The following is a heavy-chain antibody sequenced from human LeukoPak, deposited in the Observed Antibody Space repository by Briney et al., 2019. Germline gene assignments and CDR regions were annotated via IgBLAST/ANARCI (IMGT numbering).Heavy chain of an antibody. V-gene: IGHV4-38-2*02. Sequence: SETLSLTCTVSGYSISSGYYRGWIRQPPGEGLELIGSIYHSGNTYYNPSLKSRVTISVDTSKNQFPLKLSSVTAADTAIYYCARNGDDSSDYYYFDYWGQGTLVTVSS. D-gene: IGHD3-22*01. CDR3: ARNGDDSSDYYYFDY. CDR1: GYSISSGYY. J-gene: IGHJ4*02. CDR2: IYHSGNT.